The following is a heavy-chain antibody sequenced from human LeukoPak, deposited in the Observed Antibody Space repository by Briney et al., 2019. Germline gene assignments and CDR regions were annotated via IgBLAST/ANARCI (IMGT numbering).Heavy chain of an antibody. CDR2: IYTSGST. Sequence: SETLSLTCTVSGGSISSRSYYWSWIRQPAGKGLEWIGRIYTSGSTNYNPSLKNRVTMSVDTSKNQFSLKLSSVTAADTAVYYCARDPGYYGSGTRGAFDIWGQGTMVTVSS. CDR1: GGSISSRSYY. V-gene: IGHV4-61*02. CDR3: ARDPGYYGSGTRGAFDI. J-gene: IGHJ3*02. D-gene: IGHD3-10*01.